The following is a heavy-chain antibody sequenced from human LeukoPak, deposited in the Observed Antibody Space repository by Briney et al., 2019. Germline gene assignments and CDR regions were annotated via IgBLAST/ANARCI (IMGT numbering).Heavy chain of an antibody. CDR2: IYYSGST. J-gene: IGHJ4*02. CDR3: ASQRNDYYDSSGHDY. D-gene: IGHD3-22*01. CDR1: GDSTSNISYY. Sequence: SETLSLTCTVSGDSTSNISYYWGWIRQPPGKGLEWIGSIYYSGSTYYNPSLKSRVTISVDTSKNQFSLKLSSVTAADTAVYYCASQRNDYYDSSGHDYWGQGTLVTVSS. V-gene: IGHV4-39*01.